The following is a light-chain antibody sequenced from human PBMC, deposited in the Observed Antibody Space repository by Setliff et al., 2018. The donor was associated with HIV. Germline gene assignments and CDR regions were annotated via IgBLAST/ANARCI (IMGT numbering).Light chain of an antibody. Sequence: QAVVTQEPSLTVSPGETVTLTCGSNTGAVTSGHYPSWLQQKPGQAPKTLISATNKKHSWTPARFSGSLFGSKAALTLSGAQPEDEADYYCLVAYSNSVVFGGGTKVTVL. CDR1: TGAVTSGHY. CDR2: ATN. J-gene: IGLJ2*01. CDR3: LVAYSNSVV. V-gene: IGLV7-46*01.